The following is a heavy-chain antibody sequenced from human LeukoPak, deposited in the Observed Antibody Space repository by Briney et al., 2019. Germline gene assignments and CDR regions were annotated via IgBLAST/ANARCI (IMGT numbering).Heavy chain of an antibody. CDR1: GFTFSNYA. J-gene: IGHJ4*02. D-gene: IGHD5-12*01. Sequence: GGSLRLSCAASGFTFSNYAMSWVRQAPGKGLEWVSTISSSGDNTHYADFVKGRFTISRDNSKNTLYLQMNTLRAEDTAIFYCARRGWLINFDYWRQGTLVTVSS. CDR2: ISSSGDNT. V-gene: IGHV3-23*01. CDR3: ARRGWLINFDY.